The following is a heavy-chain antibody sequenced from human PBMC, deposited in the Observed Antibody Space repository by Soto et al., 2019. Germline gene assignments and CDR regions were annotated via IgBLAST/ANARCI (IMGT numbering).Heavy chain of an antibody. CDR3: ARNKNYYDSSGYYLVAWPTFDY. D-gene: IGHD3-22*01. Sequence: ETLSLTCAVYGGSFSGYYWSWIRQPPGKGLEWIGEINHSGSTNYNPSLKSRVTISVDTSKNQFSLKLSSVTAADTAVYYCARNKNYYDSSGYYLVAWPTFDYWGQGTLVTVSS. CDR2: INHSGST. J-gene: IGHJ4*02. CDR1: GGSFSGYY. V-gene: IGHV4-34*01.